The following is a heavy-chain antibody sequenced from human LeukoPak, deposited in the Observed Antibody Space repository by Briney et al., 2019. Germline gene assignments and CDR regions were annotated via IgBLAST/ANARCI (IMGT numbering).Heavy chain of an antibody. CDR1: GGSISSGSYY. CDR2: IYTSGST. CDR3: ARDGVIPAAKIYYYYYYMDV. V-gene: IGHV4-61*02. J-gene: IGHJ6*03. D-gene: IGHD2-2*01. Sequence: SQTLSLTCTVSGGSISSGSYYWSWIRQPAGKGLEWIGRIYTSGSTNYNPSPKSRVTISVGTSKNQFSLKLSSVTAADTAVYYCARDGVIPAAKIYYYYYYMDVWGKGTTVTVSS.